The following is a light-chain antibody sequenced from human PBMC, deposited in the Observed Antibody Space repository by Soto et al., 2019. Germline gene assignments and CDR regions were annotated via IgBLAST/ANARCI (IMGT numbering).Light chain of an antibody. CDR1: QSVSSY. J-gene: IGKJ2*01. Sequence: EIVLTQSPATLSLSPGERATLSCRASQSVSSYLAWYQQKPGQAPRLLIYDASNRATGIPARFSGSGSGTDFTLTISSLENEDFAVYYCQQRSNWPPYTFGQGTKLEIK. CDR2: DAS. CDR3: QQRSNWPPYT. V-gene: IGKV3-11*01.